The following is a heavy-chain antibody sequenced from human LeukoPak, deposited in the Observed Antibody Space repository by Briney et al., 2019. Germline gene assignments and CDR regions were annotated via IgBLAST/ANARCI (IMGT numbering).Heavy chain of an antibody. V-gene: IGHV4-39*06. CDR1: GGSISSSSYY. CDR3: ARDNGGSDFDY. CDR2: IYYSGST. Sequence: SETLSLTCTVSGGSISSSSYYWGWIRQPPGKGLEWIGSIYYSGSTYYNPSLKSRVTISVDTSKNQFPLKLSSVTAADTAVYYCARDNGGSDFDYWGQGTLVTVSS. J-gene: IGHJ4*02. D-gene: IGHD2-15*01.